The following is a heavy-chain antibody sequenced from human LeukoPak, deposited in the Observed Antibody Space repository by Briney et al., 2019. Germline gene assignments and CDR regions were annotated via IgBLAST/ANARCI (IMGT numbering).Heavy chain of an antibody. CDR2: INPSGGST. CDR1: GYTFTSYY. Sequence: ASVTVSCTASGYTFTSYYMHWVRQAPGQGLEWMGIINPSGGSTSYAQKFQGRVTMTRDTSTSTVYMELSSLRSEDTAVYYCASGGVGENYYYYGMDVWGQGTTVTVSS. D-gene: IGHD1-26*01. V-gene: IGHV1-46*01. CDR3: ASGGVGENYYYYGMDV. J-gene: IGHJ6*02.